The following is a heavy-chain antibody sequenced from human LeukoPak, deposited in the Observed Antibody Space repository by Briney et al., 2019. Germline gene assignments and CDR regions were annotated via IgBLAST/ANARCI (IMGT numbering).Heavy chain of an antibody. CDR2: IYPGDSDT. CDR1: GYSFTSYW. D-gene: IGHD3-16*02. V-gene: IGHV5-51*01. Sequence: GESLKISCKGSGYSFTSYWIGWVRQMPGKGLEWMGIIYPGDSDTRYSPSFQGQVTISADKSISTAYLQWSSLKDSDTAMYYCARQGGVNDYVWGSYLPYYFDYWGQGTLVTVSS. CDR3: ARQGGVNDYVWGSYLPYYFDY. J-gene: IGHJ4*02.